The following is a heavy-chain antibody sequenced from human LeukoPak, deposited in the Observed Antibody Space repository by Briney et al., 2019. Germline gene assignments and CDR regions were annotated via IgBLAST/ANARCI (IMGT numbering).Heavy chain of an antibody. D-gene: IGHD4-17*01. CDR1: GGSISSYY. CDR2: IYYSGST. J-gene: IGHJ4*02. CDR3: ARDYGDYFDY. V-gene: IGHV4-59*01. Sequence: SETLSLTCTVSGGSISSYYWSWIRQPPGKGLEWIGYIYYSGSTNYNPSLKSRVIISVDTSKNQFSLKLSSVAAADTAVYYCARDYGDYFDYWGQGTLVTVSS.